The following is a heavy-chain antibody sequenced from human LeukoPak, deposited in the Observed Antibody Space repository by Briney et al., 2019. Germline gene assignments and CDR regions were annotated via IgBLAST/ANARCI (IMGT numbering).Heavy chain of an antibody. D-gene: IGHD3-10*01. CDR3: AREGDVLLWFGELEFDY. CDR2: MNPNSGNT. V-gene: IGHV1-8*01. J-gene: IGHJ4*02. Sequence: GASVKVSCKAPGYTFTSYDINWVRQATGQGLEWMGWMNPNSGNTGYAQKFQGRVTMTRNTSISTAYMELSSLRSEDTAVYYCAREGDVLLWFGELEFDYWGQGTLVTVSS. CDR1: GYTFTSYD.